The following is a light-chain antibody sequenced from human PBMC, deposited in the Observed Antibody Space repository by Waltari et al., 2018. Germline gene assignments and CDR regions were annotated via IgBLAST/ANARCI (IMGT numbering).Light chain of an antibody. CDR1: QRVSSNY. V-gene: IGKV3-20*01. J-gene: IGKJ1*01. CDR3: QQYGSSPRT. CDR2: DAS. Sequence: EIVLTQSPGTLSLSPGDRGTLSCRASQRVSSNYLAWYQQKPGQAPRLLIYDASSRATGIPDRFSGSGSGTDFTLTISRLEPEDFAVYYCQQYGSSPRTFGQGTKLEIK.